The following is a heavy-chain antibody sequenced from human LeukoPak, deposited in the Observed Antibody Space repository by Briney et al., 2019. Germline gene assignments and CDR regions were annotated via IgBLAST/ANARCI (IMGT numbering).Heavy chain of an antibody. CDR1: GFTVSSAY. CDR3: ARGPTVSSTWDY. Sequence: GGSLRLSCAASGFTVSSAYVSWVRQAPGKGLEWVSSIYGGDNREYSDSVKGRFTISRDDSKNTVSLQMSSLRVEDTAVYYCARGPTVSSTWDYWGQGTLVTVSP. D-gene: IGHD2-2*01. J-gene: IGHJ4*02. V-gene: IGHV3-53*01. CDR2: IYGGDNR.